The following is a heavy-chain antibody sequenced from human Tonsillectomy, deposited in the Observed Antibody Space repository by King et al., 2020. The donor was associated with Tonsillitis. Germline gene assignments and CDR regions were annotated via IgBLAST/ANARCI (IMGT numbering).Heavy chain of an antibody. CDR1: GFTFSSYG. J-gene: IGHJ4*02. V-gene: IGHV3-30*18. CDR3: AKDRWVPFDY. D-gene: IGHD2-2*01. CDR2: ISYDGSKK. Sequence: VQLVESGGGVVQPERSLRLSCAASGFTFSSYGMHWVRQAPGKGLEWVAVISYDGSKKYYADSVKGRFTISRDDSKNTLHLQMNSLKPEDTAVYYCAKDRWVPFDYWGQGTLVTVSS.